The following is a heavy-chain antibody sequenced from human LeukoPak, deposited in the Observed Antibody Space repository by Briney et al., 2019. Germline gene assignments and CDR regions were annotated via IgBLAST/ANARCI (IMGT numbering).Heavy chain of an antibody. V-gene: IGHV3-30*04. D-gene: IGHD3-10*01. CDR1: GFTFSSYA. CDR3: ATAGSEMDRGVIGYYYYYYMDV. J-gene: IGHJ6*03. CDR2: ISYDGSNK. Sequence: GGSLRLSCAASGFTFSSYAMHWVRQAPGKGLEWVAVISYDGSNKYYADSVKGRFTISRDNSKNTLYLQMNSLRAEDTAVYYCATAGSEMDRGVIGYYYYYYMDVWGKGTTVTVSS.